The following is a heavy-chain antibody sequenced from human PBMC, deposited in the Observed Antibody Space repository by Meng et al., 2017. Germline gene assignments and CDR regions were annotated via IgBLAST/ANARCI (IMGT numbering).Heavy chain of an antibody. CDR3: ACHENPGYCSGGSCYSFEN. J-gene: IGHJ4*02. Sequence: VQLQQWGAGLLKPSETLSLTCAVYGGSFSGYYWNWIRQPPGNGLEWIGEINHSGSTNYNPSLKSRVTISVDTSKNQFSLKLSSVTAADTAVYYCACHENPGYCSGGSCYSFENWGQGTLVTVSS. D-gene: IGHD2-15*01. V-gene: IGHV4-34*01. CDR2: INHSGST. CDR1: GGSFSGYY.